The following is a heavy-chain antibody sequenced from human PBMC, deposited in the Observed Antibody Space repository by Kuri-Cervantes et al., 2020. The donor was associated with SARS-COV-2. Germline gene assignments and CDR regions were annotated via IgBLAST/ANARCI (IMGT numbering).Heavy chain of an antibody. CDR3: ARDQGADTDTVGFDY. D-gene: IGHD5-18*01. CDR2: IWCDGSNK. CDR1: GFSFSTYG. J-gene: IGHJ4*02. V-gene: IGHV3-33*01. Sequence: GESLKISCAASGFSFSTYGIHWVRQAPGKGLQWVAVIWCDGSNKYYADSVKGRFTISREDSKNTVYLEMNSLRVDDTAVYYCARDQGADTDTVGFDYWGQGTPVTVSS.